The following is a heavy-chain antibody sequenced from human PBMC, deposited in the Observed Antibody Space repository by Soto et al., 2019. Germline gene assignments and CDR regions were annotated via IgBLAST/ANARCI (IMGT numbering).Heavy chain of an antibody. J-gene: IGHJ6*02. CDR1: GFTFSSYG. V-gene: IGHV3-30*02. CDR3: AKGFPNPYAIGYGMDV. CDR2: IWYDGSNK. Sequence: GGSLRLSCAASGFTFSSYGMHWVRQAPGKGLEWVAVIWYDGSNKYYADSVKGRFTISRDNSKNTLYLQMNSLRAEDTAVYYCAKGFPNPYAIGYGMDVWGQGTTVTVSS. D-gene: IGHD2-8*01.